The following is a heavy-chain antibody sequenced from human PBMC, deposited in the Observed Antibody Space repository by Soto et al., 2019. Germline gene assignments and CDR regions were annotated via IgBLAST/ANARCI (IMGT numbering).Heavy chain of an antibody. V-gene: IGHV4-59*01. CDR3: ARLAGYSDKYYYYYYMDV. D-gene: IGHD3-9*01. CDR1: GGSISSYY. Sequence: PSETLSLTCTLCGGSISSYYWSWIRQPPGKGLEWIGYIYYSGSTKYNPSLKSRVTISVDTSKNQFSLKLSSVTAADTAVYYCARLAGYSDKYYYYYYMDVWGKGTTVTVSS. CDR2: IYYSGST. J-gene: IGHJ6*03.